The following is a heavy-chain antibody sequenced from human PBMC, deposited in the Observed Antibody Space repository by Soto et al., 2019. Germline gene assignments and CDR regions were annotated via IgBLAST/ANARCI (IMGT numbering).Heavy chain of an antibody. Sequence: EVQLVESGGGLVKPGGSLRLSCAASGFTFSSYSMNWVRQAPGKGLEWVSSISSSSSYIYYADSVKGRFTISRDNAKNSLYLQMNGLRAEDTAVYYCARDQIWGGVIKKRYYFDYWGQGTLVTVSS. CDR3: ARDQIWGGVIKKRYYFDY. CDR1: GFTFSSYS. CDR2: ISSSSSYI. D-gene: IGHD3-16*02. V-gene: IGHV3-21*01. J-gene: IGHJ4*02.